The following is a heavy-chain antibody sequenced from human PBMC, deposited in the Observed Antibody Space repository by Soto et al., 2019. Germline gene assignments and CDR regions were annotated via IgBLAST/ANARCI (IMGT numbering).Heavy chain of an antibody. CDR1: GYTFTNYG. Sequence: QVQLLQSGAEVKKPGASVKVSCKASGYTFTNYGITWVRQAPGQGLEWMGWISAYNGNTHYTQRLQGRVTMTTDTSTSTAYMELRGLRSDDTAVYYCARGRQLVGYFYYSMDVWGKGTTVTVSS. J-gene: IGHJ6*03. V-gene: IGHV1-18*01. CDR3: ARGRQLVGYFYYSMDV. CDR2: ISAYNGNT. D-gene: IGHD6-6*01.